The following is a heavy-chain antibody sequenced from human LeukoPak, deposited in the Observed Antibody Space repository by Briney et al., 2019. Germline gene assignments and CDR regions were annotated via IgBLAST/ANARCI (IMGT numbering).Heavy chain of an antibody. CDR3: ASSRYDFWSGYYSHWFDP. J-gene: IGHJ5*02. CDR2: IYTSGST. V-gene: IGHV4-4*07. D-gene: IGHD3-3*01. CDR1: GGSISSYY. Sequence: SETLSLTCTVPGGSISSYYWSWIRQPAGKGLEWIGRIYTSGSTNYNPSLKSRVTMSVDTSKNQFSLKLSSVTAADTAVYYCASSRYDFWSGYYSHWFDPWGQGTLVTVSS.